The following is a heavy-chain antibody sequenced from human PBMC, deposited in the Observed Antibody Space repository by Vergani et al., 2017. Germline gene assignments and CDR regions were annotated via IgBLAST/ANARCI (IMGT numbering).Heavy chain of an antibody. Sequence: QVQLVQSGAEVKKPGSSVKVSCKASGGTFSSYTISWVRQAPGQGLEWMGWISAYNGNTNYAQKLQGRVTMTTDTSTSTAYMELRSLRSDDTAVYYCARSPLIGELWSLWGYWGQGTLVTVSS. D-gene: IGHD5-18*01. J-gene: IGHJ4*02. CDR3: ARSPLIGELWSLWGY. CDR1: GGTFSSYT. CDR2: ISAYNGNT. V-gene: IGHV1-18*01.